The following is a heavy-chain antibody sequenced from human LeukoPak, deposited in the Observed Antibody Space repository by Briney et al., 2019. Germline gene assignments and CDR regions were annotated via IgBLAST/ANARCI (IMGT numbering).Heavy chain of an antibody. CDR1: GGTFSSYA. D-gene: IGHD3-10*01. CDR3: ARAVGGYYGSGSYSANWFDP. Sequence: SVKVSCKASGGTFSSYAISWLRQAPGQGLEWMGRIIPIFGTANYAQKFQGSVTITTDESTSTAYMELSSLRSEDTAVYYCARAVGGYYGSGSYSANWFDPWGQGTLVTVSS. J-gene: IGHJ5*02. V-gene: IGHV1-69*05. CDR2: IIPIFGTA.